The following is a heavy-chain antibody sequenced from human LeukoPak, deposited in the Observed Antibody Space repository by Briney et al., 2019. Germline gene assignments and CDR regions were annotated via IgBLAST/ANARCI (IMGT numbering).Heavy chain of an antibody. J-gene: IGHJ6*03. CDR2: ISGSGGST. CDR3: AKEGRGGILTGYFFVDYYYYMDV. V-gene: IGHV3-23*01. D-gene: IGHD3-9*01. CDR1: GFTFSSYG. Sequence: GGTLRLSCAASGFTFSSYGMSWVRQAPGKGLEWVAAISGSGGSTYYADSVKGRFTISRDNSKNTLYLQMNSLRAEDTAVYYCAKEGRGGILTGYFFVDYYYYMDVWGKGTTVTISS.